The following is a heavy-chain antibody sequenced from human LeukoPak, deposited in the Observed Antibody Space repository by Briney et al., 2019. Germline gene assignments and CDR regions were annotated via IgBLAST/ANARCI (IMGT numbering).Heavy chain of an antibody. CDR3: ARGGFNYYDSSGLAFDI. V-gene: IGHV3-30-3*01. Sequence: PGGSLRLSCAASGFTFSSYAMHWVRQAPGKGLEWVAVISYDGSNKYYADSVKGRFTISRDNSKNTLYLQMNSLRAEDTAVYYCARGGFNYYDSSGLAFDIWGQGTMVTVSS. D-gene: IGHD3-22*01. CDR1: GFTFSSYA. CDR2: ISYDGSNK. J-gene: IGHJ3*02.